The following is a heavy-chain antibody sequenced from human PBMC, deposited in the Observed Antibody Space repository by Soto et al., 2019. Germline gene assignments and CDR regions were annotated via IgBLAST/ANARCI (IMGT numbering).Heavy chain of an antibody. CDR2: VYYSGTT. J-gene: IGHJ2*01. D-gene: IGHD3-22*01. CDR3: ARMPYFYDKLSFDL. V-gene: IGHV4-30-4*01. Sequence: PSETLSLTCTVSGASINNNDYYWCWIRQTPGKGLAWIGYVYYSGTTDYIPSLKSRLSMSMDKSQNQFTLKLNSVTAADTATYYSARMPYFYDKLSFDLWARCRLVT. CDR1: GASINNNDYY.